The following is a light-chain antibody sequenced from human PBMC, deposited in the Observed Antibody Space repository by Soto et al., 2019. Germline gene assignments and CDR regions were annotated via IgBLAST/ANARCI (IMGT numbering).Light chain of an antibody. V-gene: IGKV3-15*01. CDR3: QVYTNWPPTWT. J-gene: IGKJ1*01. CDR1: QTIGSN. Sequence: EIVMTQSPATLSLSPGERATLSCRASQTIGSNLAWYQQKPGQPPRLLIYDASTSATDIPARFTGIGSGTEFTLTISRLQSEDSAVYYCQVYTNWPPTWTFGQGTKVDIK. CDR2: DAS.